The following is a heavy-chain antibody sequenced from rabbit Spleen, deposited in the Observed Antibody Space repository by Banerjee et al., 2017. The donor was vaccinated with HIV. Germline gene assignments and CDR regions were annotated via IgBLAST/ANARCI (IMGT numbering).Heavy chain of an antibody. CDR2: IGAGVSYTT. J-gene: IGHJ4*01. CDR1: GFSFSYSDY. V-gene: IGHV1S45*01. Sequence: QEQLVESGGDLVKPGASLTLTCTASGFSFSYSDYMCWVRQPPGKGPEWIACIGAGVSYTTYYATWAIGRFTISKTSSTTVTLQMTSLTAADTATYFCARAGITAGSYPTLKFWGPGTLVTVS. CDR3: ARAGITAGSYPTLKF. D-gene: IGHD4-2*01.